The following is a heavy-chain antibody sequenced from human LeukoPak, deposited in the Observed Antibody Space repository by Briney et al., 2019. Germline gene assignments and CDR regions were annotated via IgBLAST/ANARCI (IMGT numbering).Heavy chain of an antibody. D-gene: IGHD6-19*01. V-gene: IGHV1-2*02. CDR3: ARDDSSGPYRGYYYGMDV. Sequence: ASVKVSCKASGYTFTGYYMHWVRQAPGQGLEWMGWINPNSGGTNYAQKFQGRVTMTRDTPISTAYMELSRLRSDDTAVYYCARDDSSGPYRGYYYGMDVWGQGTTVTVSS. J-gene: IGHJ6*02. CDR1: GYTFTGYY. CDR2: INPNSGGT.